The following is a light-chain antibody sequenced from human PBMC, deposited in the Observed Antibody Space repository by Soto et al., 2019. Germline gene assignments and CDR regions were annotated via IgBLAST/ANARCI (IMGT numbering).Light chain of an antibody. CDR3: SSYTSSSPVV. J-gene: IGLJ2*01. Sequence: QSVLPQPASVCGSPGQSITISCTGTSSDVGGYNYVSWYQQHPGKAPKLMIYDVSNRPSGVSNRFSGSKSGNTASLTISGLQAEDEADYYCSSYTSSSPVVFGGGTKLTVL. V-gene: IGLV2-14*01. CDR2: DVS. CDR1: SSDVGGYNY.